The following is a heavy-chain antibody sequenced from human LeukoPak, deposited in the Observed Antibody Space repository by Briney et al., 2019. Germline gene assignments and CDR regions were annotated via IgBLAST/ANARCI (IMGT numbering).Heavy chain of an antibody. V-gene: IGHV3-74*01. D-gene: IGHD3-16*01. CDR2: INSDGSST. J-gene: IGHJ6*02. CDR1: GFTFSSYW. CDR3: ARDLGSSWDYYYYGMDV. Sequence: GGSLRLSCAASGFTFSSYWMHWVRQAPGKGLVWVSRINSDGSSTGYADSVKGRFTISRDNAKNTLYLQMSSLRAGDTAVYYCARDLGSSWDYYYYGMDVWGQGTTVTVSS.